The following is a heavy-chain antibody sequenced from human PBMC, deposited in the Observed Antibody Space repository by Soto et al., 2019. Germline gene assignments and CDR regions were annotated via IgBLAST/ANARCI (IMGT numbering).Heavy chain of an antibody. D-gene: IGHD3-10*01. CDR3: ARLVRGSNIASSHFMDV. V-gene: IGHV1-18*01. CDR1: GYTFTSHG. Sequence: QVQLVQSGAEVKKPGASVKVSCKASGYTFTSHGISWVRQAPGQGLEWMGWISASNGDTNYAQKFQGRVTVTTDTSTRTGYMELRSLRSEYTAVYYSARLVRGSNIASSHFMDVWRKGTTVTVSS. J-gene: IGHJ6*03. CDR2: ISASNGDT.